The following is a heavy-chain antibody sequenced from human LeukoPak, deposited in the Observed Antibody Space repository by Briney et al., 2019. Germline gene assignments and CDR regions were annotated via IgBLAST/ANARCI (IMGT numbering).Heavy chain of an antibody. J-gene: IGHJ4*02. CDR2: IDTSDDST. Sequence: PGGSLRLSCAASGFTFSRYAMSWVRQGPGKGLEWVSVIDTSDDSTNYADSVKGRFTISRDNSKNTLYLQMNSLRAEDTAIYYCAKDRPAGYASGSFDSWGQGTLVTVSS. V-gene: IGHV3-23*01. D-gene: IGHD2-15*01. CDR1: GFTFSRYA. CDR3: AKDRPAGYASGSFDS.